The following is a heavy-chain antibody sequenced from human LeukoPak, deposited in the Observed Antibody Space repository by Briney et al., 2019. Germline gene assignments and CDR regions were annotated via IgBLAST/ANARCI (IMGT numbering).Heavy chain of an antibody. CDR1: GYTFTSYD. D-gene: IGHD3-22*01. V-gene: IGHV1-8*01. CDR2: MNPNSGNT. CDR3: ARGRIVVAPFRLQIFDY. Sequence: ASVKVSCKASGYTFTSYDINWVRQATGQGLEWMGWMNPNSGNTGYAQKFQGRVTMTRNTSISTAYMELSSLRSEDTAVYYCARGRIVVAPFRLQIFDYWGQGTLVTVSS. J-gene: IGHJ4*02.